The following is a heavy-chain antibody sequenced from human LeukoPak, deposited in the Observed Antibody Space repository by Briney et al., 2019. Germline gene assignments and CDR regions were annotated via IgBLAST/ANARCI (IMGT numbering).Heavy chain of an antibody. CDR1: GFTFSSYG. CDR2: ISYDGSNK. D-gene: IGHD5-18*01. V-gene: IGHV3-30*18. CDR3: AKGPRGYSYGYMWFDP. J-gene: IGHJ5*02. Sequence: PGRSLRLSCAASGFTFSSYGMHWVRQAPGKGLEWVAVISYDGSNKYYADSVKGGFTISRDNSKNTLYLQMNSLRAEDTAVYYCAKGPRGYSYGYMWFDPWGQGTLVTVSS.